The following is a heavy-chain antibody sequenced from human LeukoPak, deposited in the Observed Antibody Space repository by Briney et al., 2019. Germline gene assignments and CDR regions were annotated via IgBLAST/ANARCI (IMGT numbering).Heavy chain of an antibody. CDR3: AKDVSSTSYYCYGMDV. V-gene: IGHV3-9*01. Sequence: GGSLRLSCAVSGFTLDEYAMHWVRQAPGKGLEWVSGISWNSGSIDYAGSVKGRFTISRDNAKNSLSLQMNNLRAEDTALYYCAKDVSSTSYYCYGMDVWGQGTTVTVSS. J-gene: IGHJ6*02. D-gene: IGHD6-13*01. CDR1: GFTLDEYA. CDR2: ISWNSGSI.